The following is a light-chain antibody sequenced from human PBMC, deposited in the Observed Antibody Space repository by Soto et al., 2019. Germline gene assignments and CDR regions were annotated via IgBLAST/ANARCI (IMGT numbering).Light chain of an antibody. Sequence: EIVLTQSPGTLSLSPWERATLSCRASQSVSSSYLAWYQQKPGQAPRLLIYGASSRATGIPDRFSGSGSGTDFTLTISRLEPEDFAVYYCQHYGSSQITFGQGTRLEIK. CDR3: QHYGSSQIT. CDR2: GAS. CDR1: QSVSSSY. J-gene: IGKJ5*01. V-gene: IGKV3-20*01.